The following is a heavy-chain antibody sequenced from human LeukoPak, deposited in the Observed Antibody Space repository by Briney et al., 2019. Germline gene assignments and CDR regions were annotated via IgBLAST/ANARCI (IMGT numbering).Heavy chain of an antibody. Sequence: PGGSLRLSCAASGFTFSSYAMHWVRQAPGKGLEWIGYIYYSGSTNYNPSLKSRVTISVDASKNQFSLKLSSVTAADTAVYYCAREYSGSQYGFDIWGQGTMVTVSS. CDR3: AREYSGSQYGFDI. CDR1: GFTFSSYA. CDR2: IYYSGST. J-gene: IGHJ3*02. V-gene: IGHV4-59*01. D-gene: IGHD1-26*01.